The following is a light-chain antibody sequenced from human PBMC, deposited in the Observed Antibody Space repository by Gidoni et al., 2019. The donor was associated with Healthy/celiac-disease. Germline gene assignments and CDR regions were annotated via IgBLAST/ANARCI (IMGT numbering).Light chain of an antibody. CDR2: GAS. CDR3: QQYGSSPTWT. Sequence: EIVLTQSPCTLSLSPGERATLSCRASQSVSSIYLAWYQQKPGHAPRLLIYGASSRATGIPDRFSGSGSGTDFTITISRLEPEDFAVYYCQQYGSSPTWTFGQGTKVEIK. V-gene: IGKV3-20*01. CDR1: QSVSSIY. J-gene: IGKJ1*01.